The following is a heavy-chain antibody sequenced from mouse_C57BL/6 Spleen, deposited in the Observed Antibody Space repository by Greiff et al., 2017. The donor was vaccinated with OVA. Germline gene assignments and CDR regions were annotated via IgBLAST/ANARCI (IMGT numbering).Heavy chain of an antibody. Sequence: EVKVEESGGGLVKPGGSLKLSCAASGFTFSDYGMHWVRQAPEKGLEWVAYISSGSSTIYYADTVKGRFTISRDNAKNTLFLQMTSLWSDDTAMYYCDEVIAYWGQGTLVTVAA. V-gene: IGHV5-17*01. CDR1: GFTFSDYG. D-gene: IGHD1-3*01. CDR3: DEVIAY. CDR2: ISSGSSTI. J-gene: IGHJ3*01.